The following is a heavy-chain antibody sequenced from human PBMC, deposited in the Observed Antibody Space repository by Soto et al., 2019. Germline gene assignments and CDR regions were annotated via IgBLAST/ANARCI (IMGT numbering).Heavy chain of an antibody. CDR2: IYYSGST. CDR3: ARDRRNNYALDY. J-gene: IGHJ4*02. V-gene: IGHV4-61*01. CDR1: GGSVSSGSYY. Sequence: SETLSLTCTVSGGSVSSGSYYWSWIRQPPGKGLEWIGYIYYSGSTNYNPSLKSRVTISVGTSKNQFSLKLSSVTAADTAVYYCARDRRNNYALDYWGQGTLVTVSS. D-gene: IGHD4-4*01.